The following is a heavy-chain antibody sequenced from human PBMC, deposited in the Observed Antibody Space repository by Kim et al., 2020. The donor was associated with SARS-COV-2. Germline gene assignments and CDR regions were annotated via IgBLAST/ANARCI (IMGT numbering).Heavy chain of an antibody. Sequence: GGSLRLSCAASGFTFDDYAMHWVRQAPGKGLEWVSGISWNSGSIGYADSVKGRFTISRDNAKNSLYLQMNSLRAEDTALYYCAKDSSSRSGYVPFDYWGQGTLVTVSS. CDR1: GFTFDDYA. CDR2: ISWNSGSI. CDR3: AKDSSSRSGYVPFDY. J-gene: IGHJ4*02. V-gene: IGHV3-9*01. D-gene: IGHD5-12*01.